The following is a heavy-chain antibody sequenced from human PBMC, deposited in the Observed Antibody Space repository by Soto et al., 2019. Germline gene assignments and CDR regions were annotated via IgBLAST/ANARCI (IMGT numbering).Heavy chain of an antibody. CDR2: ISGSGGST. J-gene: IGHJ4*02. Sequence: PGGSLRLSCAASGFTFSSYAMSWVRQAPGKGLEWVSAISGSGGSTYYADSVKGRFTISRDNSKNTLYLQMNSLRAEDTAVYYCAKVYYDFWSDNPLDYWRQGTLVTVSS. D-gene: IGHD3-3*01. V-gene: IGHV3-23*01. CDR3: AKVYYDFWSDNPLDY. CDR1: GFTFSSYA.